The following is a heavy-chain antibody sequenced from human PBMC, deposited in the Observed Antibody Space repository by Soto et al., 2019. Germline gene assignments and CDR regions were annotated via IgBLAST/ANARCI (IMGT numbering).Heavy chain of an antibody. CDR1: GGTFNTYT. V-gene: IGHV1-69*06. Sequence: QVQLVQSGAEVKKPGSSVKVSCEASGGTFNTYTINWVRQAPGRGLEWMGQVIPMYDSVNYAESFQGRVTITADKSTHIGYMELSSLRSEHTALDFCASWRSYSGSYCFDYWGQGTLVIVSS. D-gene: IGHD1-26*01. CDR2: VIPMYDSV. CDR3: ASWRSYSGSYCFDY. J-gene: IGHJ4*02.